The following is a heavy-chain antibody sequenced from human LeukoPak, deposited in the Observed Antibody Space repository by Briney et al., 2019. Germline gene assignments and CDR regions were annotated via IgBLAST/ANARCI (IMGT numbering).Heavy chain of an antibody. J-gene: IGHJ4*02. Sequence: SVKVSCKASGGTFSSYAISWVRQAPRQGLEWMGGIIPIFGSANYAQKFQGRVAITTDESTSTAYMELSSLRSEDTAVYYCARGFYYDFSSGYYVYWGQGTLVTVSS. D-gene: IGHD3-3*01. CDR3: ARGFYYDFSSGYYVY. CDR1: GGTFSSYA. V-gene: IGHV1-69*05. CDR2: IIPIFGSA.